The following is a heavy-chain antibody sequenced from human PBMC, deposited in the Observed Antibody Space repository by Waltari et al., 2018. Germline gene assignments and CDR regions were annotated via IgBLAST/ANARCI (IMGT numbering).Heavy chain of an antibody. Sequence: QLQLQESGPGLVKPSETLSLTCTVSGGSISSSSYYWGWIRQPPGKGLEWIGSIYYSGSTYYNPSLKSRVTISVDTSKNQFSLKLSSVTAADTAVYYCARATLPSTVAGTGGTLVFDYWGQGTLVTVSS. CDR2: IYYSGST. V-gene: IGHV4-39*07. J-gene: IGHJ4*02. D-gene: IGHD6-19*01. CDR3: ARATLPSTVAGTGGTLVFDY. CDR1: GGSISSSSYY.